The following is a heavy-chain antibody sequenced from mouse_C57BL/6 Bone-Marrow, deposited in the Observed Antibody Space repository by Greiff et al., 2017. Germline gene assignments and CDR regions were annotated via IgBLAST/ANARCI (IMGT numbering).Heavy chain of an antibody. CDR3: ARLYYFSAY. Sequence: EVQRVESGGDLVKPGGSLKLSCAASGFTFSSYGMSWVRQTPDKRLEWVATISSGGSYTYYPDSVKGRFTISRDNAKNTLYLQMSSLKSEDTAMYFCARLYYFSAYWGQEALVTVS. V-gene: IGHV5-6*01. CDR1: GFTFSSYG. D-gene: IGHD1-1*02. CDR2: ISSGGSYT. J-gene: IGHJ3*01.